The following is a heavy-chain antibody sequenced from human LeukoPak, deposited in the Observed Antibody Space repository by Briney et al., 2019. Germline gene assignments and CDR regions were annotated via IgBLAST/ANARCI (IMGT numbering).Heavy chain of an antibody. CDR1: GGSISSDNYY. CDR2: IYSSGST. Sequence: PSETLSLTCTVSGGSISSDNYYWSWIRQPAGKGLEWIGRIYSSGSTNYNPSLKSRVTISVDTYKNQLSLKLSSVTAANTAVYYCAREGSGSTPYYYGMDVWGQGTTVTVSS. V-gene: IGHV4-61*02. CDR3: AREGSGSTPYYYGMDV. J-gene: IGHJ6*02. D-gene: IGHD6-19*01.